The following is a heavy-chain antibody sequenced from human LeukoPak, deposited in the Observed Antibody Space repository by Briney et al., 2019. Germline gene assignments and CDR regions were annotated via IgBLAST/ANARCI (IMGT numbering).Heavy chain of an antibody. CDR1: GYTFSSYG. D-gene: IGHD6-13*01. V-gene: IGHV1-18*01. Sequence: VASVKVSCKASGYTFSSYGISWVRQAPGQGLEWMGWISGYNGNTNYAQKLQGRVTMTTDTSPSTAYMELRSLRSDDTAVYYCARFRAAAGTYYYYMDVWGKGTTVTVSS. J-gene: IGHJ6*03. CDR2: ISGYNGNT. CDR3: ARFRAAAGTYYYYMDV.